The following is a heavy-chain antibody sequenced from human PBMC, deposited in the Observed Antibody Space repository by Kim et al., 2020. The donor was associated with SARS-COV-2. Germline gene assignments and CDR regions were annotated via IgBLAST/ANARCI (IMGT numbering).Heavy chain of an antibody. Sequence: TETLSLTCTVSGGSISSYYWSWIRQPPGKGLEWMGYIYYSGSTNSNPSLKSRVTISVDTSKNQFSLKLSSVTAADTAVYYCARSDEDYYGSGSYYYYYGMDVWGQGTTVTVSS. V-gene: IGHV4-59*08. CDR2: IYYSGST. J-gene: IGHJ6*02. CDR1: GGSISSYY. CDR3: ARSDEDYYGSGSYYYYYGMDV. D-gene: IGHD3-10*01.